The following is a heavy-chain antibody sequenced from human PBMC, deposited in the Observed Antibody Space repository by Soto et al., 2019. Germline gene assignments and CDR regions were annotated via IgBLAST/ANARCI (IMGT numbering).Heavy chain of an antibody. Sequence: QVQLVQSGAEVKKPGASVKVSCKASGYTFTSFVISWVRQAPGQGLEWMGWISASNGDTNSAQKFQGRLTMATDTSTNTAYVELRCLRSDDTAVYYCARADVGVVPAATYIDHWGQGTRVSVSS. J-gene: IGHJ4*02. CDR3: ARADVGVVPAATYIDH. CDR1: GYTFTSFV. CDR2: ISASNGDT. D-gene: IGHD2-21*01. V-gene: IGHV1-18*01.